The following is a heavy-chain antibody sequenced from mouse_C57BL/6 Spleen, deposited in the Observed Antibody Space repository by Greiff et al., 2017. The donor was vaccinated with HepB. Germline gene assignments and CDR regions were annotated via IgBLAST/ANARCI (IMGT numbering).Heavy chain of an antibody. CDR2: IYPRDGST. CDR1: GYTFTSYD. CDR3: ARRENGNFYYAMDY. J-gene: IGHJ4*01. D-gene: IGHD2-1*01. Sequence: VKLQESGPELVKPGASVKLSCKASGYTFTSYDINWVKQRPGQGLEWIGWIYPRDGSTKYNEKFKGKATLTVDTSSSTAYMELHSLTSEDSAVYFCARRENGNFYYAMDYWGQGTSVTVSS. V-gene: IGHV1-85*01.